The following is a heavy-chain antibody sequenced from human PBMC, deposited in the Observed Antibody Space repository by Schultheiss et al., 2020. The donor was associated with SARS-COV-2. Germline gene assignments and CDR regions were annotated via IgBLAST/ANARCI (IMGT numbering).Heavy chain of an antibody. D-gene: IGHD1-1*01. Sequence: GGSLRLSCAASGFTFSSYAMHWVRQAPGKGLEWVSYISSSSSTIYYADSVKGRFTISRDNAKNSLYLQMNSLRDEDTAVYYCAREATGKYYYYYMDVWGKGTTVTVSS. CDR3: AREATGKYYYYYMDV. V-gene: IGHV3-48*02. CDR1: GFTFSSYA. J-gene: IGHJ6*03. CDR2: ISSSSSTI.